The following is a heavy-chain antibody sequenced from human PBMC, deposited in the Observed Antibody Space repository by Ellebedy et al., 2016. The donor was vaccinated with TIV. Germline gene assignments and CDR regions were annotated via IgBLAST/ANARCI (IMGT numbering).Heavy chain of an antibody. V-gene: IGHV4-34*11. J-gene: IGHJ4*02. CDR3: ARDRRGSYDF. D-gene: IGHD3-10*01. Sequence: MPSETLSLTCAVYGGSFSGYYWSWIRQPPGKGLAWIGYISSTGNTNYNPSLKSRVSISLDTSRSQFSLSLTSVTAADTAVYFCARDRRGSYDFWGQGTLIAVSS. CDR2: ISSTGNT. CDR1: GGSFSGYY.